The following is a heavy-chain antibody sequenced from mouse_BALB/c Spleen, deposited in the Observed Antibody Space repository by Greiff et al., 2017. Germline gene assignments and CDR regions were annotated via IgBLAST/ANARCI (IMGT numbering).Heavy chain of an antibody. CDR3: ARSGRTMRAMDY. Sequence: QVQLQQSGAELAKPGASVKMSCKASGYTFTSYWMHWVKQRPGQGLEWIGYINPSTGYTEYNQKFKDKATLTADKSSSTAYMQLSSLTSEDSADYYCARSGRTMRAMDYWGQGTSVTVSS. CDR2: INPSTGYT. V-gene: IGHV1-7*01. D-gene: IGHD2-4*01. CDR1: GYTFTSYW. J-gene: IGHJ4*01.